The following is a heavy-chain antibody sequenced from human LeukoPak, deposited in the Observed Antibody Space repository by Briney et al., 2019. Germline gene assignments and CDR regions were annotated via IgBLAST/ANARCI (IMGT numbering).Heavy chain of an antibody. Sequence: GEFLKISCKGSGYSFTSYWIGWVRQMPGKGLEWMGIIYPGDSDTRYSPSFQGQVTISADKSISTAYLQWSSLKASDTAMYYCARITGYSSSWDAFDIWGQGTMVTVSS. CDR3: ARITGYSSSWDAFDI. CDR2: IYPGDSDT. V-gene: IGHV5-51*01. J-gene: IGHJ3*02. D-gene: IGHD6-13*01. CDR1: GYSFTSYW.